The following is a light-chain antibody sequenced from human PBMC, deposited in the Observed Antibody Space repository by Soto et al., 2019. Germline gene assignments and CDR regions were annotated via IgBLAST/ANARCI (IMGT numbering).Light chain of an antibody. CDR2: AAS. V-gene: IGKV1-39*01. Sequence: DIQMTQSPSSLSAFVGDTVTITCRASQNISNYLNWYQQTPGKAPRLLIYAASTLPGAVPSTFRGSGSGTACTITISSLPPEDFAIYFGQQSYNTPPYTFGQGTKLEIK. CDR3: QQSYNTPPYT. J-gene: IGKJ2*01. CDR1: QNISNY.